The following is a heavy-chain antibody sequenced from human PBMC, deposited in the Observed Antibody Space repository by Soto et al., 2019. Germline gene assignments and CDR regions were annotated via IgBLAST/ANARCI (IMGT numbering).Heavy chain of an antibody. V-gene: IGHV3-30-3*01. CDR1: GFTFSSYA. Sequence: GGSLRLSCAASGFTFSSYAMHWVRQAPGKGLEWVAVISYDGSNKYYADSVKGRFTISRDNSKNTLYLQMNSLRAEDTAVYYCARDRAEYCSGGSCYSGIFDYWGQGTLVTVS. J-gene: IGHJ4*02. CDR3: ARDRAEYCSGGSCYSGIFDY. CDR2: ISYDGSNK. D-gene: IGHD2-15*01.